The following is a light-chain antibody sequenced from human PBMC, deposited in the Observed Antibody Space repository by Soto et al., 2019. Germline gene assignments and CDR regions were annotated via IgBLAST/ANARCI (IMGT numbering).Light chain of an antibody. CDR3: SSYAGSNNVV. CDR2: EVS. J-gene: IGLJ2*01. Sequence: QSVLTQPPSASGSPGQSVTISCTGTSSDVGGYNYVSWYQQHPGKAPKLIIYEVSQRPSGVPDRFSGSKSGNTASLTVSGLQAEDEAVYHCSSYAGSNNVVLGGGTKLTV. CDR1: SSDVGGYNY. V-gene: IGLV2-8*01.